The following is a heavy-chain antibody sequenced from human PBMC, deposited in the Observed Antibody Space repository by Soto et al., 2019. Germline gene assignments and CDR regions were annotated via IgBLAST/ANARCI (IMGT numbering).Heavy chain of an antibody. D-gene: IGHD3-10*01. J-gene: IGHJ4*02. CDR1: VFTFSSYG. CDR2: IWYDGSNK. Sequence: GSLRLACAASVFTFSSYGMHWVRQGPGKGLEWVAVIWYDGSNKYYADSVKGRFTISRDNSKNTLYLQMNSLRAEDTAVYYCARGSGRWLQKLDYWGQGTLVTVSS. V-gene: IGHV3-33*01. CDR3: ARGSGRWLQKLDY.